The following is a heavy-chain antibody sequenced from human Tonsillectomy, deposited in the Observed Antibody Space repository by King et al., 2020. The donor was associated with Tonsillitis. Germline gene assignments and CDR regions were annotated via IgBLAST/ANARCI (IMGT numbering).Heavy chain of an antibody. V-gene: IGHV3-11*06. CDR2: ISSTSNYT. CDR1: GFTFSDYY. J-gene: IGHJ1*01. CDR3: ARDLDYYGSGGLGH. Sequence: VQLVESGGGLVKPGGSLRLSCAASGFTFSDYYMTWIRQAPGKGLEWISYISSTSNYTDYSDSVRGRFTIFKDNAKNSLYLQMNSLRAEDTAVYYCARDLDYYGSGGLGHWGQGTLVTVSS. D-gene: IGHD3-10*01.